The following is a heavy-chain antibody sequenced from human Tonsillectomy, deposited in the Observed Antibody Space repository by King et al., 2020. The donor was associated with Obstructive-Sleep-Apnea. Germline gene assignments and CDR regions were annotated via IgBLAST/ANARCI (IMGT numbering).Heavy chain of an antibody. CDR2: IYYNGST. CDR3: AREGGISGNY. Sequence: QLQESGPGLVKTSETLSLTCTVSGGSINNSYWSWIRQPPGKGLVWIGFIYYNGSTTYNPSLKSRASMSVDTSKNQFSLKLRSVTAADTAVYYCAREGGISGNYWGQGNLVTVSS. D-gene: IGHD1-20*01. V-gene: IGHV4-59*01. CDR1: GGSINNSY. J-gene: IGHJ4*02.